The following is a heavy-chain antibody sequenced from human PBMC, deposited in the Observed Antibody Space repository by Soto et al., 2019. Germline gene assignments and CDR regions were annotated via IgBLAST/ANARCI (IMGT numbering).Heavy chain of an antibody. CDR2: ISAYNGNT. V-gene: IGHV1-18*01. CDR1: GYTFTSYG. CDR3: ARVTITIFGVDAFDI. J-gene: IGHJ3*02. D-gene: IGHD3-3*01. Sequence: ASVKVSCKASGYTFTSYGISWVRQAPGQGLEWMGWISAYNGNTNYAQKLQGRVTMTTDTSTSTAYMELRSLRSDDTAVYYCARVTITIFGVDAFDIWGQGTMVTVSS.